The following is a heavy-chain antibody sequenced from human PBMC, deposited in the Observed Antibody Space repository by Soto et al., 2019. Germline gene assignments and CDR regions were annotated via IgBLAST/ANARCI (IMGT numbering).Heavy chain of an antibody. Sequence: IVSDAASGFTFKHYAFHWVLQAPGNGLEWVAVISFDGDKTYYAESVKGRFTISRDNFKNTLSLQMNNLRLEDAGVYFCAREDDYNYRYFNYGLDVWGQGTTVTGSS. CDR1: GFTFKHYA. CDR3: AREDDYNYRYFNYGLDV. V-gene: IGHV3-30*03. CDR2: ISFDGDKT. J-gene: IGHJ6*01. D-gene: IGHD5-12*01.